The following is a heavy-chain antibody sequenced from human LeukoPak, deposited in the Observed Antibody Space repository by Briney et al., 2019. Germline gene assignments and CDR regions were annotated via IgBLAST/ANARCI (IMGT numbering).Heavy chain of an antibody. CDR3: ARDRCATTGCDFDY. CDR1: GYAFTSYG. CDR2: ISAYNGNT. V-gene: IGHV1-18*01. D-gene: IGHD2-8*02. J-gene: IGHJ4*02. Sequence: ASVKVSCKASGYAFTSYGISWVRQAPGQGLEWMGWISAYNGNTNYAQKLQGRVTMTTDTSTSTAYMELRSLRSDDTAVYYCARDRCATTGCDFDYWGQGTLVTVSS.